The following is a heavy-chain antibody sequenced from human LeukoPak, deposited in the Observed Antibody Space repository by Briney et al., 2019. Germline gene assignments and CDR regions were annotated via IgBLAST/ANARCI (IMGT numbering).Heavy chain of an antibody. CDR3: ARGDTYYDFWSGYYRNNWFDP. J-gene: IGHJ5*02. Sequence: AASVKVSCKASGYTFTSYDINWVRQATGQGLEWMGWMNPNSGNTGYAQKFQGRVTMTRNTSISTAYMELGSLRSEDTAVYYCARGDTYYDFWSGYYRNNWFDPWGQGTLVTVSS. CDR1: GYTFTSYD. V-gene: IGHV1-8*01. CDR2: MNPNSGNT. D-gene: IGHD3-3*01.